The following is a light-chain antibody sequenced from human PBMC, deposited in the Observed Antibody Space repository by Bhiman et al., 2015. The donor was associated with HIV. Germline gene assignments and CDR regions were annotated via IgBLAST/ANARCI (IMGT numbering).Light chain of an antibody. CDR2: AND. CDR3: AAWDDRLSGYV. Sequence: QSVLTQAPSASGTPGQRVTISCSGSSSNIGSKYVYWYQQLPGTAPKLLIYANDQRPSGIPDRFSGSKSGTSASLAISGLRSEDEGDYYCAAWDDRLSGYVFATGTKVTVL. J-gene: IGLJ1*01. V-gene: IGLV1-47*01. CDR1: SSNIGSKY.